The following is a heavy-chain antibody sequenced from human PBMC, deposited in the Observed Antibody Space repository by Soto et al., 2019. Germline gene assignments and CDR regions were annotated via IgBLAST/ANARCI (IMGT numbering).Heavy chain of an antibody. CDR2: ISAYNGNT. V-gene: IGHV1-18*01. D-gene: IGHD1-1*01. CDR1: GYTFTSYG. J-gene: IGHJ4*02. Sequence: GASVKVSCMASGYTFTSYGISWVRPAPGQGLEWMGWISAYNGNTNYAQKLQGRVTMTTDTSTSTAYMELRSLRSDDTAVYYCASRAGTPGELVDWGQGTLVTVSS. CDR3: ASRAGTPGELVD.